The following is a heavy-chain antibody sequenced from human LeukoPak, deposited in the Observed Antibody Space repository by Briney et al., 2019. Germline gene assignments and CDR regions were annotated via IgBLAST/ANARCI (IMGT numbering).Heavy chain of an antibody. CDR1: GFNFNTYE. V-gene: IGHV3-48*03. CDR2: ICGRGTTK. D-gene: IGHD3-9*01. J-gene: IGHJ4*02. CDR3: AKGYYDILTGYYCDY. Sequence: PGGSLRLSCAASGFNFNTYEMNWVRQAPGKGLEWVSYICGRGTTKYYADSVKGRFTISRDNAENSLYLQMNSLRAEDTAVYYCAKGYYDILTGYYCDYWGQGTLVTVSS.